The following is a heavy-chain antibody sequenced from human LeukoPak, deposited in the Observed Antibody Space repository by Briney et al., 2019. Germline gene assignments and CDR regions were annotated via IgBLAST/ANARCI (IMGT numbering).Heavy chain of an antibody. CDR2: IYYSGST. D-gene: IGHD3-22*01. Sequence: SETLSLTCTVSGGSISSSSYYWGWIRQPPGKGLEWIGNIYYSGSTYYNPSLKSRVTISVDTSKNQFSLKLSSVTAADTAVYFCARPYYYDSSGPFDYWGQGTLVTVSS. J-gene: IGHJ4*02. CDR3: ARPYYYDSSGPFDY. V-gene: IGHV4-39*01. CDR1: GGSISSSSYY.